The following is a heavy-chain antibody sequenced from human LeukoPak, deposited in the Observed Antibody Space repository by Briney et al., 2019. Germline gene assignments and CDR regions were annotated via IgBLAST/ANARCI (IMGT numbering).Heavy chain of an antibody. Sequence: GGSLRLSCAASGFTFSIYAMSCVPHAPGKGLEWVSGISGGGANTYYADSVKGRVTISRDNSKNTLYLQMNSLRAEDTAVYYCAKGPAKGSPYYFDYWGQGTLVTVSS. V-gene: IGHV3-23*01. D-gene: IGHD4/OR15-4a*01. CDR3: AKGPAKGSPYYFDY. J-gene: IGHJ4*02. CDR1: GFTFSIYA. CDR2: ISGGGANT.